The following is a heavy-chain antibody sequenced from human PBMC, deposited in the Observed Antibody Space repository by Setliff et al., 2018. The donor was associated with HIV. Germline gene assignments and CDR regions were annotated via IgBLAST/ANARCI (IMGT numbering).Heavy chain of an antibody. CDR3: ARPHSGRGGGAWFDP. J-gene: IGHJ5*02. V-gene: IGHV4-39*01. CDR2: MIYGGDT. Sequence: TFSSYWMSWVRQAPGKGLEWIASMIYGGDTWYNPSLKSRVTIYVDTANNEISLRLSSVTAEDTAVYRCARPHSGRGGGAWFDPWGQGIQVTVSS. CDR1: TFSSYW. D-gene: IGHD6-19*01.